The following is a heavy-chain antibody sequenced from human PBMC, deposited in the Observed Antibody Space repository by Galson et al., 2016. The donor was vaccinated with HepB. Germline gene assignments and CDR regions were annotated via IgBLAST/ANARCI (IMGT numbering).Heavy chain of an antibody. Sequence: SVKGRFTISRDNAKNSLYLQMNSLRAEDTAVYYCARAGYCSSASCQYYYYGVDVWGQGTTVTVSS. D-gene: IGHD2-2*01. V-gene: IGHV3-11*01. CDR3: ARAGYCSSASCQYYYYGVDV. J-gene: IGHJ6*02.